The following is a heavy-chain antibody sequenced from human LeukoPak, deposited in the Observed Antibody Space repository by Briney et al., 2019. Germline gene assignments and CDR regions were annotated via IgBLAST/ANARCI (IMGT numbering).Heavy chain of an antibody. Sequence: PSETLSLTCTVSGGSISSYYWSWIRQPPGKGLEWIGYIYYSGSTNYNPSLKSRVTISVDTSKNQFSLKLSSVTAADTAVYYCARGYYDSSGYYLNGEIDYWGQGTLVTVSS. CDR1: GGSISSYY. V-gene: IGHV4-59*08. CDR2: IYYSGST. D-gene: IGHD3-22*01. CDR3: ARGYYDSSGYYLNGEIDY. J-gene: IGHJ4*02.